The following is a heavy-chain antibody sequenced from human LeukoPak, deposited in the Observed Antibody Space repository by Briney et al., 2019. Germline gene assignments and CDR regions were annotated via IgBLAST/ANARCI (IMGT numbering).Heavy chain of an antibody. D-gene: IGHD1-7*01. CDR2: MNPNSGNT. CDR1: GYTFTSYD. CDR3: ARVGSLRTGTPHDY. Sequence: ASVKVSCKASGYTFTSYDINWVRQATGQGLEWMGWMNPNSGNTGYAQKFQGRVTITRNTSISTAYMELSSLRSEDTAVYYCARVGSLRTGTPHDYWGQGTLVTVSS. V-gene: IGHV1-8*03. J-gene: IGHJ4*02.